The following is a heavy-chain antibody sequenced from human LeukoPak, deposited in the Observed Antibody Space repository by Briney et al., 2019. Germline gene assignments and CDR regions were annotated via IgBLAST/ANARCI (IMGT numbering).Heavy chain of an antibody. D-gene: IGHD6-13*01. CDR2: IYYSGST. CDR1: GGSISSYY. V-gene: IGHV4-59*08. Sequence: PSETLSLTCTVSGGSISSYYWSWIRQPPGKGLEWIGYIYYSGSTNYNPSLTSRVTISIDTSKNQFSLKLTSVTAADTAVYYCARPPGIAAAWFDPWGQGTLVTVSS. J-gene: IGHJ5*02. CDR3: ARPPGIAAAWFDP.